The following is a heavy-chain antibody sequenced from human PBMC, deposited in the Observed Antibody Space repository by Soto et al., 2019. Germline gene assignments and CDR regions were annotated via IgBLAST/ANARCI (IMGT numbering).Heavy chain of an antibody. V-gene: IGHV4-4*02. D-gene: IGHD1-26*01. J-gene: IGHJ6*02. CDR3: ARVSGSYYYGMDV. Sequence: TLSLTCALSGGSISSSNLWSWVRQPPGKGLEWIVEIYHSGSTNYNPXXKSRVTIXXDKSRHQFSLXLSSVXSPDTAVYYCARVSGSYYYGMDVWAQGTTVTVSS. CDR1: GGSISSSNL. CDR2: IYHSGST.